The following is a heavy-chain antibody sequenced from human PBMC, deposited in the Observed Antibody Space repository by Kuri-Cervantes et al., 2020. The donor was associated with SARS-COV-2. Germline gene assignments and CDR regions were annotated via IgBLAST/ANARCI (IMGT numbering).Heavy chain of an antibody. CDR2: INHRGST. J-gene: IGHJ5*02. CDR1: GESFSGYY. Sequence: SETLSLTCAFYGESFSGYYWNWIRQSPGKGLEWIGEINHRGSTNYNPSLKSRVTISVDTSSKQFSLNLSSVTAADTAVYYCAKNRRFTIFGVVILDWFDPWGQGTLVTVSS. D-gene: IGHD3-3*01. V-gene: IGHV4-34*01. CDR3: AKNRRFTIFGVVILDWFDP.